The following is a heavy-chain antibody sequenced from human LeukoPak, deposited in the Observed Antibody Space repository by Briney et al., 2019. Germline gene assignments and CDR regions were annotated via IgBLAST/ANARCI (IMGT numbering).Heavy chain of an antibody. CDR2: IYYAGST. V-gene: IGHV4-30-4*08. CDR1: GGSISSGDYY. J-gene: IGHJ5*02. CDR3: ARTEASSPFDP. Sequence: SQTLSLTCTVSGGSISSGDYYWSWIRQSPGKGLEWIGYIYYAGSTKYNASLKSRLTISLDTSKNQFSLEVYSRTAADTAVYYCARTEASSPFDPWGQGTLVTVSS. D-gene: IGHD6-13*01.